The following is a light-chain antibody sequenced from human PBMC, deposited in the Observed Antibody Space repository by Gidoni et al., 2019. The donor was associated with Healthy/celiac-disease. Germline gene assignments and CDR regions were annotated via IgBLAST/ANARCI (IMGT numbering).Light chain of an antibody. J-gene: IGKJ2*04. CDR2: WAS. Sequence: DIVMTQSPDALAVSLGERATINCKSSQSVLYSSNNKNYLAWYQQKPGQPPKLLIYWASTRESGVPYRFSGSGSGTDFTLPISSLQAEDVAVYYCQQYYSTPCSFGQGTKLEIK. V-gene: IGKV4-1*01. CDR3: QQYYSTPCS. CDR1: QSVLYSSNNKNY.